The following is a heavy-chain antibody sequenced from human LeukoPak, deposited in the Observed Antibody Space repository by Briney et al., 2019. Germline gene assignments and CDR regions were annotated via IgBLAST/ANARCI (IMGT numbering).Heavy chain of an antibody. CDR2: TNPKSDNT. CDR1: GYTFTSYD. J-gene: IGHJ4*02. CDR3: ARVTGSIDY. Sequence: GASVKVSCRASGYTFTSYDINWVRQATGQGLEWMGWTNPKSDNTGYAQKFQGRVTMTRDTSISTAYMELSSLRSEDTAVYYCARVTGSIDYWGQGTLVTVSS. V-gene: IGHV1-8*01. D-gene: IGHD1-26*01.